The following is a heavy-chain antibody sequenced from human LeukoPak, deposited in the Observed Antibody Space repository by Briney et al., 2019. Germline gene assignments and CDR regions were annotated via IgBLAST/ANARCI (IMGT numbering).Heavy chain of an antibody. CDR3: ARGGTVTTFDY. D-gene: IGHD4-11*01. V-gene: IGHV1-69*04. J-gene: IGHJ4*02. CDR1: GGTFSSYA. CDR2: IIPIFGIA. Sequence: GASVKVSCKASGGTFSSYAISWVRQAPGQGLEWMGRIIPIFGIANYAQKFRGRVTITADKSTSTAYMELSSLRSEDTAVYYCARGGTVTTFDYWGQGTLVTVSS.